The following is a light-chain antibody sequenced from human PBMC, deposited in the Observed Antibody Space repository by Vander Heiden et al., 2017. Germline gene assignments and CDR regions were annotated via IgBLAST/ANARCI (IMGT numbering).Light chain of an antibody. J-gene: IGKJ5*01. V-gene: IGKV3-11*02. CDR1: QSVSSY. Sequence: EIVLTQSPATLSLSPGERATVFCRASQSVSSYLAWYQQKPGQAPRLLISDTSNRATGIPARFSGSGSGRDFTLTISRLEPEDFAVYDCQQRSNWPPEITFGQGTRLDIK. CDR2: DTS. CDR3: QQRSNWPPEIT.